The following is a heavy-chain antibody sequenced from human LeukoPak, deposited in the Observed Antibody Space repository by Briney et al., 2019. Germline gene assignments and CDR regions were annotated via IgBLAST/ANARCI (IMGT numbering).Heavy chain of an antibody. D-gene: IGHD3-22*01. J-gene: IGHJ4*02. CDR3: ARAGSGYSLDY. CDR2: LYFSGSS. V-gene: IGHV4-59*01. Sequence: SETLSLTCTVSGGSISSYYWSWIRQPPGKGLEWIGSLYFSGSSNYNPSLKSRVTISVDTSKNQFSLKLNSVTAADTAVYYCARAGSGYSLDYWGQGTLVTVSS. CDR1: GGSISSYY.